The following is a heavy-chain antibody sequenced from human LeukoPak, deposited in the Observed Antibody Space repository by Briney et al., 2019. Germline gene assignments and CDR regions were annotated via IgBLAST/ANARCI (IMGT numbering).Heavy chain of an antibody. CDR2: ISGSGGST. D-gene: IGHD6-19*01. V-gene: IGHV3-23*01. CDR1: GFTFSSYA. Sequence: GGSLRLSCAASGFTFSSYAMSWVRQAPGRGLEWVSAISGSGGSTYYADSVKGRFTISRDNSKNTLYLQMNSLRAEDTAVYYCAKDPISPVAGLFDYWGQGTLVTVSS. J-gene: IGHJ4*02. CDR3: AKDPISPVAGLFDY.